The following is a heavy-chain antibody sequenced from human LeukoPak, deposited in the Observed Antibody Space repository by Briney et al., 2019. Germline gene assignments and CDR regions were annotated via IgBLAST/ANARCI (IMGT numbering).Heavy chain of an antibody. CDR2: IKQDGSEK. Sequence: PGGSLRLSCAASGFTFSSYWMSWVRQAPGKGLEWVANIKQDGSEKYYVDSVKGRFTISRDNAKNSPYLQMNSLRAEDTAVYYCARDARPDYYYYGMDVWGQGTTVTVSS. CDR3: ARDARPDYYYYGMDV. CDR1: GFTFSSYW. V-gene: IGHV3-7*01. J-gene: IGHJ6*02.